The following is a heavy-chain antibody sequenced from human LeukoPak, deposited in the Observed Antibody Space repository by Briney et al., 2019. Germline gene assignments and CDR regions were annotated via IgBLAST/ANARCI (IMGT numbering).Heavy chain of an antibody. CDR1: GFTFSSYS. CDR2: ISSSSSYI. V-gene: IGHV3-21*03. J-gene: IGHJ4*02. D-gene: IGHD3-22*01. Sequence: GGSLRLSCAASGFTFSSYSMNWVRQAPGKGLEWVSSISSSSSYIYYADSVKGRFTISRDNAKNSLYLQMNSLKTEDTAVYYCTTIRGYYYDSSGYYVYWGQGTLVTVSS. CDR3: TTIRGYYYDSSGYYVY.